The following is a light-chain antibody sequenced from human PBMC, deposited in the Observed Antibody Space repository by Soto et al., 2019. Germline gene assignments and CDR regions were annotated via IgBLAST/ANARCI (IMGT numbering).Light chain of an antibody. J-gene: IGLJ1*01. V-gene: IGLV2-14*03. Sequence: QSVLTQPASVSGSPGQSITIPCTGTSSDVGAYDFVSWYQQHPDKAPKLMIYEVRYRPSGVSNRFSGSKSVNTATLTISGLQAEDEADYYCSSYTTRSTRVFGTGTKATVL. CDR1: SSDVGAYDF. CDR3: SSYTTRSTRV. CDR2: EVR.